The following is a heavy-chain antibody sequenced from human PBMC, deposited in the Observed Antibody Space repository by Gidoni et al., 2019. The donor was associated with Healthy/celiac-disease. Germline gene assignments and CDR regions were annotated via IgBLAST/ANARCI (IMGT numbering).Heavy chain of an antibody. J-gene: IGHJ5*02. D-gene: IGHD2-21*01. CDR2: IYTSGST. CDR3: ARDYWGGRGFDP. V-gene: IGHV4-61*02. CDR1: GGSISSGSYY. Sequence: QVQLQESGPGLVKPSQTLSLTCTVSGGSISSGSYYWSWIRQPAGKGLEWIGRIYTSGSTNYNPSLKSRVTMSVDTSKNQFSLKLSSVTAADTAVYYCARDYWGGRGFDPWGQGTLVTVSS.